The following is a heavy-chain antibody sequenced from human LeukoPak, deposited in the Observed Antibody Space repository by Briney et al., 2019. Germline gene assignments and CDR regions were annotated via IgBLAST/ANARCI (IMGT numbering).Heavy chain of an antibody. CDR2: MNPNSGKT. Sequence: ASVKLSCKASGYTFTSYDIHWVRQPTAQGLVWMRWMNPNSGKTGYAQKFQGRVTITRNTSISTAYMELSSLRSEDTAVYYCVRGRYYDILTGTYGMDVWGQGTTVTVSS. D-gene: IGHD3-9*01. CDR1: GYTFTSYD. CDR3: VRGRYYDILTGTYGMDV. J-gene: IGHJ6*02. V-gene: IGHV1-8*01.